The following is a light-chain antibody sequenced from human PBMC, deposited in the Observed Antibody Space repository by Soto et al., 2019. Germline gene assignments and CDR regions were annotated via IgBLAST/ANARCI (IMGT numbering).Light chain of an antibody. CDR2: GAS. J-gene: IGKJ1*01. CDR3: QQTYGTPPT. Sequence: DIQMTQSPSSLSTSVGDIVTITFRASENIRDFVNWYQQKPGKAPNLLIYGASTLQGGVPSRFSGSGSATDFTLTISSLQHEDFATYYCQQTYGTPPTFGQGTKVDIK. V-gene: IGKV1-39*01. CDR1: ENIRDF.